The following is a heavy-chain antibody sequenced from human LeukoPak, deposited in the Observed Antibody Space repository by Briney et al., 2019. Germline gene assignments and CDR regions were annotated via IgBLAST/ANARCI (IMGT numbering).Heavy chain of an antibody. D-gene: IGHD5-24*01. CDR1: GGSISSYY. J-gene: IGHJ4*02. V-gene: IGHV4-59*01. Sequence: SETLSLTCTVSGGSISSYYWSWIRQPPGKGLEWIGYIYYSGSTNYNPSLKSRVTISVDTSKNQFSLKLSSVTAADTAVYYCARARRGRDDYNYHFDYWGQGTLVTVSS. CDR2: IYYSGST. CDR3: ARARRGRDDYNYHFDY.